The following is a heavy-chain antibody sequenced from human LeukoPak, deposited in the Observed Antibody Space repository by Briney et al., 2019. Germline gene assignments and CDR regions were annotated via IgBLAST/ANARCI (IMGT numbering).Heavy chain of an antibody. V-gene: IGHV3-49*04. J-gene: IGHJ4*02. D-gene: IGHD2-2*01. Sequence: GRSLRLSCTASGFTFGDYAMSWVRQAPGKGLEWVGFIRSKACGGTTEYAASVKGRFTISRDDSKSIAYLQMNSLKTEDTAVYYCSGSTSWHLFDYWGQGTLVTVSS. CDR3: SGSTSWHLFDY. CDR2: IRSKACGGTT. CDR1: GFTFGDYA.